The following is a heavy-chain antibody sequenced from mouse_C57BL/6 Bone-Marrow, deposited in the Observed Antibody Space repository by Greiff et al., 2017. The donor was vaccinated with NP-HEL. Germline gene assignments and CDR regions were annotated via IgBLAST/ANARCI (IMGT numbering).Heavy chain of an antibody. CDR1: GYSFTGYF. CDR2: INPYNGDT. CDR3: ASRYDYDASPFAY. D-gene: IGHD2-4*01. J-gene: IGHJ3*01. Sequence: EVQLQQSGPELVKPGDSVKISCKASGYSFTGYFMNWVMQSHGKSLEWIGRINPYNGDTFYNQKFKGKATLTVDKSSSTAHMELRSLTSEDSAVYYCASRYDYDASPFAYWGQGTLVTVSA. V-gene: IGHV1-20*01.